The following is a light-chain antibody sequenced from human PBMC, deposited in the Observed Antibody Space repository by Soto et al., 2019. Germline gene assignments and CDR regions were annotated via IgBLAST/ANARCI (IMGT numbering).Light chain of an antibody. CDR3: CSYAGSYTLGV. CDR1: SSDVGGSTY. V-gene: IGLV2-11*01. J-gene: IGLJ1*01. Sequence: SVLTQPRSVSGSPGQSVTISCTGTSSDVGGSTYVSWYQQNPGKAPKLMIYDVSIRPSGVPDRFSGSKSGNTASLTISGLQAEDEADYYCCSYAGSYTLGVFGTGTKVTVX. CDR2: DVS.